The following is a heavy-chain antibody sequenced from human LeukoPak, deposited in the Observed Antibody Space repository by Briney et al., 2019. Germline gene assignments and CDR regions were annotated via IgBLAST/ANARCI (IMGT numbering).Heavy chain of an antibody. J-gene: IGHJ4*02. CDR2: IHYSGST. Sequence: SETLSLSCTVSGGSLSSYYWSWIRQPPGKGLEWIAYIHYSGSTNYNPSLKSRVSISVDTSKNQLSLKLSSVTAADTAVYYCARFKSSSGWYDYWGQGTLVTVSS. V-gene: IGHV4-59*01. CDR3: ARFKSSSGWYDY. D-gene: IGHD6-19*01. CDR1: GGSLSSYY.